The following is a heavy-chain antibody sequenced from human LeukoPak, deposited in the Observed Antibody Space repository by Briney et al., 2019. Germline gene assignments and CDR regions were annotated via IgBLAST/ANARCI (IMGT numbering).Heavy chain of an antibody. Sequence: GGSLRLSCAASGFAFSTYWMHWVRQAPGKGPVWVSGFNSDGSSTSYADSVKGRFTISRDNAKNTLYLQMNSLRAEDTAVYYCARDWNPTIDYWGQGTLVTVSS. CDR3: ARDWNPTIDY. V-gene: IGHV3-74*01. CDR2: FNSDGSST. J-gene: IGHJ4*02. D-gene: IGHD1-1*01. CDR1: GFAFSTYW.